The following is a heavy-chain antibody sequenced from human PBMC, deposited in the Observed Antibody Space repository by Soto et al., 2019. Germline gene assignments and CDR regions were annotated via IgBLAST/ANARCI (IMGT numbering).Heavy chain of an antibody. J-gene: IGHJ6*03. CDR3: ARDLATYLGLEYYYMDV. Sequence: EVQLVESGGGLVQPGGSLGLSCAASGFTVSSNYMSWVRQAPGKGLEWVSVIYSGGSTYYADSVKGRFTISRHNSKNTLYLQMNSLRAEDTAVYYCARDLATYLGLEYYYMDVWGKGTTVTVSS. D-gene: IGHD3-10*01. CDR2: IYSGGST. V-gene: IGHV3-53*04. CDR1: GFTVSSNY.